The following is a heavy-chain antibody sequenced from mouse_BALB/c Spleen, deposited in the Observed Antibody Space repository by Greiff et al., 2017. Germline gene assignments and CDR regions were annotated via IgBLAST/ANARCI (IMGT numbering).Heavy chain of an antibody. CDR3: ARVGYYGPYAMDY. J-gene: IGHJ4*01. Sequence: VQLQQSGPELVKPGASVKMSCKASGYTFTSYYIHWVKQRPGQGLEWIGWIYPGDGSTKYNEKFKGKTTLTADKSSSTAYMLLSSLTSEDSAIYFCARVGYYGPYAMDYWGQGTSVTVSS. D-gene: IGHD1-2*01. V-gene: IGHV1S56*01. CDR2: IYPGDGST. CDR1: GYTFTSYY.